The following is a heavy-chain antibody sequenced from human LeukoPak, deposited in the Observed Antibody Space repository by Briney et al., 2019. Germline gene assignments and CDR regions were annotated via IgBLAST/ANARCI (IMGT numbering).Heavy chain of an antibody. V-gene: IGHV1-24*01. Sequence: ASVKVSCKVSGYTLTEISLHWVRQAPGKGLEWMGGFDREDGETMYAQKFQGRVTMTEDTSTDTAFMELSSLRSEDTAVYYCATVGYSYGAFDYWGQGTLIIVSS. J-gene: IGHJ4*02. CDR1: GYTLTEIS. D-gene: IGHD5-18*01. CDR3: ATVGYSYGAFDY. CDR2: FDREDGET.